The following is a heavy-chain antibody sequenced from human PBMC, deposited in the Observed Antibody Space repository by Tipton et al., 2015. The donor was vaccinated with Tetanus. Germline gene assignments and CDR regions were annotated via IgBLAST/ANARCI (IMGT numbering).Heavy chain of an antibody. J-gene: IGHJ4*02. CDR2: IYYNGNI. D-gene: IGHD6-19*01. CDR1: GGSINRGDYY. Sequence: TLSLTCTVSGGSINRGDYYWTWIRQSPGKGLEWIGYIYYNGNIYYTPSLESRAIISGDTSKNQFSLKLTSVSAADTAVYYCARGNGEGSGWYTYWGQGTQVTVAS. V-gene: IGHV4-30-4*01. CDR3: ARGNGEGSGWYTY.